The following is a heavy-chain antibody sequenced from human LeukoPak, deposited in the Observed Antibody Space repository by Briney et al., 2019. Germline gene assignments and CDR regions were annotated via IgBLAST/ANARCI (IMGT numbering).Heavy chain of an antibody. V-gene: IGHV1-18*01. CDR1: GYTFTSYG. Sequence: ASVKVSCKASGYTFTSYGISWVRQAPGQGLEWMGWISAYNGNTNYAQKLQGRVTMTTDTSTSTAYMELRSLRSDDTAVYYCARDNNWHDRNYFDYWGQGTLVTVSS. CDR3: ARDNNWHDRNYFDY. J-gene: IGHJ4*02. D-gene: IGHD1-1*01. CDR2: ISAYNGNT.